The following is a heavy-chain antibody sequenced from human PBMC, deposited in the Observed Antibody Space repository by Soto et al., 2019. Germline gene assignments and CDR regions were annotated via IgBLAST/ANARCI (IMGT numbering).Heavy chain of an antibody. V-gene: IGHV5-51*01. D-gene: IGHD3-10*01. J-gene: IGHJ6*02. CDR1: GYSFANYW. Sequence: PGESLKISCKGSGYSFANYWIAWVRQMPGKGLEWMGIIYPGDSDSRYSPSFQGQVTISADKSISTAYLQWNSLKASDTAIYYCARPRSGSYRLDYYGMDIWGQGTTVTVSS. CDR3: ARPRSGSYRLDYYGMDI. CDR2: IYPGDSDS.